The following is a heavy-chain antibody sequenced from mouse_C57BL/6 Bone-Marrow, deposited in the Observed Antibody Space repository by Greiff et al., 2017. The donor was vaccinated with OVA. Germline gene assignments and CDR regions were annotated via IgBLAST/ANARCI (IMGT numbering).Heavy chain of an antibody. D-gene: IGHD1-1*01. CDR3: AINYADYAMDY. J-gene: IGHJ4*01. V-gene: IGHV1-74*01. CDR1: GYTFTSYW. Sequence: QVQLQQPGAELVKPGASVKVSCKASGYTFTSYWMHWVKQRPGQGLEWIGRIHPSDSDTNYNQKFKGKATLTVDKSSSTAYMQRSSLTSEDSAVYYCAINYADYAMDYWGQGTSVTVSS. CDR2: IHPSDSDT.